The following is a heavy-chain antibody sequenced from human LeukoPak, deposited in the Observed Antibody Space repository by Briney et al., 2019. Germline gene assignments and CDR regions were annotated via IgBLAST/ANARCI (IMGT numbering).Heavy chain of an antibody. J-gene: IGHJ4*02. CDR2: ISAYYGNT. V-gene: IGHV1-18*01. CDR3: ARDDPQYVVVDY. CDR1: GYTFTSYG. D-gene: IGHD2-15*01. Sequence: GASVKVSCKASGYTFTSYGISWVRQAPGQGLEWMGWISAYYGNTNYAQKLQGRVTMTTDTSTSTAYMELRSLRSDDTAVYYCARDDPQYVVVDYWGQGPLVTVSS.